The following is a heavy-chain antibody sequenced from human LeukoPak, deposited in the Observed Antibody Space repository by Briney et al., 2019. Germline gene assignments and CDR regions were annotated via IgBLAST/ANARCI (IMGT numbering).Heavy chain of an antibody. D-gene: IGHD5-12*01. CDR2: ISSSSDAI. Sequence: GGSLRLSCAASGFTFSTYGMNWVRRAPGKGPERVSYISSSSDAIYYPDPVRGRFTISRDNAKNSLYLQMNSLRDEDTAVYYCARAMRSGYDYWGQGTLVTVSS. V-gene: IGHV3-48*02. J-gene: IGHJ4*02. CDR3: ARAMRSGYDY. CDR1: GFTFSTYG.